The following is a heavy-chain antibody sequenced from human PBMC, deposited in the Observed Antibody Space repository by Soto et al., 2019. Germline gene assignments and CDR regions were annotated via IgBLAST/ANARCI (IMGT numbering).Heavy chain of an antibody. D-gene: IGHD2-2*01. J-gene: IGHJ5*02. Sequence: SETLSLTCSVSGDSISSSEFYWGWLRQPPGKGLEWIGTIHYSGDTYYDPSLKSRVTMSVDTSKNQFSVRLISVTAADTAIYFCARLSGYYCSSSTCYDWFDAWGKGTLVTVSS. CDR1: GDSISSSEFY. V-gene: IGHV4-39*01. CDR3: ARLSGYYCSSSTCYDWFDA. CDR2: IHYSGDT.